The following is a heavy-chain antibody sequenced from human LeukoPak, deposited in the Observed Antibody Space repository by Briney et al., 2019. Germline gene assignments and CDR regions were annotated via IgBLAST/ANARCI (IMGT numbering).Heavy chain of an antibody. Sequence: ASVKVSCKASVYTFTGYYMHWVRQAPGQGLEWMGWINPNSGGTNYAQKFQGRVTMTRDTSISTAYMELSRLRSDDTAVYYCASGEGDSSGYYYVLSYWGQGTLVTVSS. D-gene: IGHD3-22*01. V-gene: IGHV1-2*02. CDR2: INPNSGGT. J-gene: IGHJ4*02. CDR1: VYTFTGYY. CDR3: ASGEGDSSGYYYVLSY.